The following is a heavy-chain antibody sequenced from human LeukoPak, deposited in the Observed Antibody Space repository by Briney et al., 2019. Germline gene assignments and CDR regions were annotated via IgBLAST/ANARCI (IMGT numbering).Heavy chain of an antibody. CDR3: ARAVVVAATVKWFDP. J-gene: IGHJ5*02. CDR1: GGSISGFY. CDR2: IYYSGST. D-gene: IGHD2-15*01. Sequence: PSETLSLTCTVSGGSISGFYWSWIRQSPGKGLEWIGYIYYSGSTNYNPSLKSRVTMSVDTSKNHFSLKVSSVTAADTAVYYCARAVVVAATVKWFDPWGQGTLVTVSS. V-gene: IGHV4-59*01.